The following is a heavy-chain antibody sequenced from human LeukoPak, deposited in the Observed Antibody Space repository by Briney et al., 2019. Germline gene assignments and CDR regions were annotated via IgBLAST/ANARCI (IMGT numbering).Heavy chain of an antibody. V-gene: IGHV4-59*08. CDR3: ARGDYDILTGYPIGAFDI. D-gene: IGHD3-9*01. CDR1: GGSISSYY. CDR2: IFYSGST. Sequence: SETLSLTCTVSGGSISSYYWSWIRQPPGKGLEWIGYIFYSGSTKYNPSLKSRVTISLDTPENQFSLKLSSVTAADTAVYYCARGDYDILTGYPIGAFDIWGQGTTVIVSS. J-gene: IGHJ3*02.